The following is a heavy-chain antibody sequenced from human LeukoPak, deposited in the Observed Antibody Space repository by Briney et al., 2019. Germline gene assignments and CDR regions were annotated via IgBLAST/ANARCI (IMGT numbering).Heavy chain of an antibody. D-gene: IGHD6-13*01. CDR1: GLIFSDAW. V-gene: IGHV3-15*04. Sequence: PGGSLRLSCAASGLIFSDAWMGWVRQAPGKGLEWVGRIANKINSERKDYAAPVRGRFSISRDDSKNTLYLQMNGLQTEDTGVYYCTTEGQQMERSGFDFWGRGTPVNVSS. CDR3: TTEGQQMERSGFDF. J-gene: IGHJ4*02. CDR2: IANKINSERK.